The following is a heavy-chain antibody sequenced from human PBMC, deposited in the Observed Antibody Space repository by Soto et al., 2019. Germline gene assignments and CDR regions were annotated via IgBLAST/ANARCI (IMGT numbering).Heavy chain of an antibody. D-gene: IGHD3-22*01. V-gene: IGHV3-48*01. CDR1: GFTFSSYS. CDR2: ISSSSSTI. J-gene: IGHJ3*02. Sequence: GGSLRLSCAASGFTFSSYSMNWVRQAPGKGLEWVSYISSSSSTIYYADSVKGRFTISRDNAKNSLYLQMNSLRAEDTAVYYCARDLERYYDTYDAFDIWGQGTMVTVSS. CDR3: ARDLERYYDTYDAFDI.